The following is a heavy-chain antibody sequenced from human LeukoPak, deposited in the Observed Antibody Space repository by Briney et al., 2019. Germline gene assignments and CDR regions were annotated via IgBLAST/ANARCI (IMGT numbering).Heavy chain of an antibody. D-gene: IGHD3-9*01. CDR2: ISWNSGSI. V-gene: IGHV3-9*01. CDR3: AKGGRYFDWLLDYFDY. CDR1: GFTFDDYA. J-gene: IGHJ4*02. Sequence: GGSLRLSCAAPGFTFDDYAMHWVRQAPGKGLEWVSGISWNSGSIGYADSVKGRFTISRDNAKNSLYLQMNSLRAKDTALYYCAKGGRYFDWLLDYFDYWGQGTLVTVSS.